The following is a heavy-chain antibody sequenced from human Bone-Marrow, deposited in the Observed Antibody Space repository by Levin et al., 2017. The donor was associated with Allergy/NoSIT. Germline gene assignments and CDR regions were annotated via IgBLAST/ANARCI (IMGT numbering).Heavy chain of an antibody. Sequence: TLSLTCTFSGFSLSTSGMCVSWIRQPPGKALEWLALIDWDDDKYYSTSLKTRLTISKDTSKNQVVLTMTNMDPVDTATYYCARIRTYSSGWYDYFDYWGQGTLVTVSS. CDR1: GFSLSTSGMC. CDR2: IDWDDDK. D-gene: IGHD6-19*01. CDR3: ARIRTYSSGWYDYFDY. J-gene: IGHJ4*02. V-gene: IGHV2-70*01.